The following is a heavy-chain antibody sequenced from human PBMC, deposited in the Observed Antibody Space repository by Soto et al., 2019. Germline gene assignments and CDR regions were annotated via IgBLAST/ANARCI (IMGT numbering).Heavy chain of an antibody. Sequence: SETLSLTCAVSGGSISSGGYSWSWIRQPPGKGLESIGYIYHSGSTYYNPSLKSRVTISVDRSKNQFSLKLSSVTAADTAVYYCARGIMVRGVEFDYWGQGTLVTVSS. D-gene: IGHD3-10*01. CDR2: IYHSGST. CDR1: GGSISSGGYS. V-gene: IGHV4-30-2*01. CDR3: ARGIMVRGVEFDY. J-gene: IGHJ4*02.